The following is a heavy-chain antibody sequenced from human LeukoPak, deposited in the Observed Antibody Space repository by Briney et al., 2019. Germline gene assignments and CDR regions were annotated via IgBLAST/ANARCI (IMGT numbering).Heavy chain of an antibody. CDR1: GGSINSSSYY. Sequence: MPSETLSLTCTVSGGSINSSSYYWGWIRQPPGKGLEWIGSVYYSGSTYYNPSLKSRVTISVDTSKNQFSLKLSSVTAADTAVYYCARHVWRYYFDYWGQGTLVTVSS. CDR2: VYYSGST. V-gene: IGHV4-39*07. CDR3: ARHVWRYYFDY. J-gene: IGHJ4*02. D-gene: IGHD2-8*01.